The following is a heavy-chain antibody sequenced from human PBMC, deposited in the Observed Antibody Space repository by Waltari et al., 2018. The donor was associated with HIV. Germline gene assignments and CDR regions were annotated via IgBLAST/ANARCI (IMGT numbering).Heavy chain of an antibody. J-gene: IGHJ4*02. CDR2: INHSGST. CDR3: ARGRSPYSSGWYASEY. CDR1: GGSFSGYY. V-gene: IGHV4-34*01. Sequence: QVQLQQWGAGLLKPSETLSLTCAVYGGSFSGYYWSWIRQPPGKGLEWIGEINHSGSTNYKPSLKSRVTISVDTSKNQFCLKLSSGTAADTAVYYCARGRSPYSSGWYASEYWGQGTLVTVSS. D-gene: IGHD6-19*01.